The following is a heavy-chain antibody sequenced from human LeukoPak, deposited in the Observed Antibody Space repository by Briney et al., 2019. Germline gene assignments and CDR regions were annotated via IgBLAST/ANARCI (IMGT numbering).Heavy chain of an antibody. CDR1: GFTFDDYA. D-gene: IGHD3-3*01. J-gene: IGHJ4*02. Sequence: SGGSLRLSCVASGFTFDDYAMHWVRQAPGKGLEWVSGINWKSDSIGYADSVKGRFTISRDNAKNSLYLQMKSLRSDDTAMYYCAKGLYYDFWGGPSAWGQGTLVTVSS. V-gene: IGHV3-9*01. CDR3: AKGLYYDFWGGPSA. CDR2: INWKSDSI.